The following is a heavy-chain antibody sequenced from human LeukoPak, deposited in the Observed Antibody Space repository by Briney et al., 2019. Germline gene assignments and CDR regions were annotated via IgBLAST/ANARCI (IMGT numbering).Heavy chain of an antibody. Sequence: SSETLSLTCTVSGGSISSYYWSWIRQPAGKGLEWIGRIYTSGSTNYNPSLKSRVTMSVDTSKNQFSLKLSSVTAADTAVYYCARVGSVWGSYRYNVYGMARETGYFDYWGQGTLVTVSS. CDR3: ARVGSVWGSYRYNVYGMARETGYFDY. J-gene: IGHJ4*02. CDR1: GGSISSYY. D-gene: IGHD3-16*02. V-gene: IGHV4-4*07. CDR2: IYTSGST.